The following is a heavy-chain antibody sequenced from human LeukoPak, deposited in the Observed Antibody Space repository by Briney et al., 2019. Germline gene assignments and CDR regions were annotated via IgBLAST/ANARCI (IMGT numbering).Heavy chain of an antibody. CDR2: INPNSGGT. Sequence: EASVKVSCKASGYTFTGYYMHWVRQAPGQGREWMGWINPNSGGTNYAQKFQGRVSMTRDTSISTAYMELSRLRSDDTAVYYCARLGSIAARPEDYWGQGTLVTVSS. CDR1: GYTFTGYY. D-gene: IGHD6-6*01. CDR3: ARLGSIAARPEDY. J-gene: IGHJ4*02. V-gene: IGHV1-2*02.